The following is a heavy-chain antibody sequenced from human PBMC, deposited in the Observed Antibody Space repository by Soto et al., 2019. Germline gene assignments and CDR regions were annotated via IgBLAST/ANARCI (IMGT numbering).Heavy chain of an antibody. Sequence: ASVKVSCKASGYTFINYDINWVRQATGQGPEYMGWMNPNSGKIGYVQKFQGRVTMTSNTSISTAYMELSSLRSEDTAVYYCASSNIVAAPYGMDVWGQGTTVTVSS. CDR2: MNPNSGKI. V-gene: IGHV1-8*01. D-gene: IGHD6-13*01. J-gene: IGHJ6*02. CDR3: ASSNIVAAPYGMDV. CDR1: GYTFINYD.